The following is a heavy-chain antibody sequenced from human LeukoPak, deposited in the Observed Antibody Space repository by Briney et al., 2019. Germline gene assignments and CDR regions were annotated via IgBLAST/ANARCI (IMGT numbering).Heavy chain of an antibody. D-gene: IGHD1-26*01. Sequence: QPGGSLRLSCAASGFPFSIYAMHWVRQAPGKGLEWVSGISWNSGSIGYADSVKGRFTISRDNAKNSLYLQMNSLRAEDTALYYCAKDIGKSGSYPDCWGQGTLVTVSS. CDR1: GFPFSIYA. CDR2: ISWNSGSI. CDR3: AKDIGKSGSYPDC. J-gene: IGHJ4*02. V-gene: IGHV3-9*01.